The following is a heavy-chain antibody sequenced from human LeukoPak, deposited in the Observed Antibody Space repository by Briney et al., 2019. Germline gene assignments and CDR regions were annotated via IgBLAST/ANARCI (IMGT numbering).Heavy chain of an antibody. CDR3: ARDLSNCGGDCDRDY. Sequence: PGGSLRLSCAASGFTFSSYAMHWVRQAPGKGLEWVAVISYDGSNKYYADSVKGRFTISRDNSKNTLYLQMNSLRAEDTAVYYCARDLSNCGGDCDRDYWGQGTLATVSS. CDR1: GFTFSSYA. D-gene: IGHD2-21*02. CDR2: ISYDGSNK. J-gene: IGHJ4*02. V-gene: IGHV3-30-3*01.